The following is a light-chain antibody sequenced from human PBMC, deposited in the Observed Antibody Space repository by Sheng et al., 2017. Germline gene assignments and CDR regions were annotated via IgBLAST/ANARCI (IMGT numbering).Light chain of an antibody. CDR3: QQYYSPPLT. Sequence: DIVMTQSLDSLAVSLGERATINCKSSQSILYSSNNKNYLVWYQKKPGQPPKLLIYWASTRESGVPDRFSGSGSGTDFTLTISSLQAEDVAVYYCQQYYSPPLTFGGGTRVEIK. CDR1: QSILYSSNNKNY. V-gene: IGKV4-1*01. J-gene: IGKJ4*01. CDR2: WAS.